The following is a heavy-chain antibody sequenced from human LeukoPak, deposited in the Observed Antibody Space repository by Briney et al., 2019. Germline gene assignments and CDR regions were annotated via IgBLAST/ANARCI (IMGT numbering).Heavy chain of an antibody. D-gene: IGHD4-23*01. CDR1: GFTFNDFG. CDR2: IRYDRSNQ. J-gene: IGHJ3*02. V-gene: IGHV3-30*02. CDR3: AKDRLPRWPDAFDT. Sequence: GGSLRLSCATSGFTFNDFGMHWVRQAQGKGLEWLSFIRYDRSNQFYADSVKGRFTISRDYSKNTVYLQMNSLRPEDTAVYYCAKDRLPRWPDAFDTWGQGTMVTVSS.